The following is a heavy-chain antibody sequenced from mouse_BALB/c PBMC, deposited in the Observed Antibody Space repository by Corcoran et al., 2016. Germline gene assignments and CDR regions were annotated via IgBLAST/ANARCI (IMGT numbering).Heavy chain of an antibody. CDR1: GYTFTNYG. V-gene: IGHV9-3-1*01. Sequence: QIQLVQSGPELKKPGETVKISCKASGYTFTNYGMNWVKQAPGKGLKWMGWINTYTGEPTYADDFKGRFAFSLETSASTAYLQINNLKNEDTATYFCARSDGSSWFACWGQGTLVTVSA. CDR3: ARSDGSSWFAC. CDR2: INTYTGEP. D-gene: IGHD1-1*01. J-gene: IGHJ3*01.